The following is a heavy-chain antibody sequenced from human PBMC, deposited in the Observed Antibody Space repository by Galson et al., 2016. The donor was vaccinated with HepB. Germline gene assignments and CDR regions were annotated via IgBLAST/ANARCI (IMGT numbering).Heavy chain of an antibody. D-gene: IGHD3-3*01. CDR2: IYPCDSET. CDR1: GYTFPYYW. CDR3: ARQYNFWSGYSESYYGMDV. V-gene: IGHV5-51*01. J-gene: IGHJ6*02. Sequence: QSGAAVIKAGESPTISCKASGYTFPYYWICCVPQMPGKGLAWMWIIYPCDSETRYSPSFQGQVTMSVDRSISTAFLQWSSLKAWDSAMYYCARQYNFWSGYSESYYGMDVWGQGTTVTVSS.